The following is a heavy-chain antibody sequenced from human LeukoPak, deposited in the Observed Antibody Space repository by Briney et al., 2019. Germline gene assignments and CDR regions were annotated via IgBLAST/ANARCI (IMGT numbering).Heavy chain of an antibody. CDR3: ASGGVVVPAAAAFDI. D-gene: IGHD2-2*01. CDR2: IYTSGST. Sequence: SQTLSLTCTVSGGSISSGSYYWSWIRQPAGKGLEWIGRIYTSGSTNYNPSLKSRVTISVDTSKNQFSLKLSSVTAADTAVYYCASGGVVVPAAAAFDIWGQGTMVTVSS. V-gene: IGHV4-61*02. CDR1: GGSISSGSYY. J-gene: IGHJ3*02.